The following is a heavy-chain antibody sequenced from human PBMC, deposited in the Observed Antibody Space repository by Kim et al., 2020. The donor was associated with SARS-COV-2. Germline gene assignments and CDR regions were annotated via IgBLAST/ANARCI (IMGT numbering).Heavy chain of an antibody. CDR1: GGSISSYY. CDR3: ARVITGTTSTGFYYYGMDV. CDR2: IYYSGST. J-gene: IGHJ6*02. V-gene: IGHV4-59*01. Sequence: SETLSLTCTVSGGSISSYYWSWIRQPPGKGLEWIGYIYYSGSTNYNPSLKSRVTISVDTSKNQFSLKLSSVTAADTAVYYCARVITGTTSTGFYYYGMDVWGQGTTVTVAS. D-gene: IGHD1-20*01.